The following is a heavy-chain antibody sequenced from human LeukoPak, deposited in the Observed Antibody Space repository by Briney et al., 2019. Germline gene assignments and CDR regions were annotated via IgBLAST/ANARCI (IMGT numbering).Heavy chain of an antibody. CDR1: GFTFSSYW. CDR2: IKQDGSDK. CDR3: ARDQYSNYAY. V-gene: IGHV3-7*01. D-gene: IGHD4-11*01. Sequence: GGSLRLSCAASGFTFSSYWMTWVRQAPGKGLEWVATIKQDGSDKYYVGSVKGRFTISRDNAKNSLYLQMSSLRAEDTAVYYCARDQYSNYAYWGQGTLVTVSS. J-gene: IGHJ4*02.